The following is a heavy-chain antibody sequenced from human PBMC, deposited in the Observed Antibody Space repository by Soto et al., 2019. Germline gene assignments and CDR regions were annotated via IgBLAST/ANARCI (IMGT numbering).Heavy chain of an antibody. CDR3: AMGGSPYVWFNEY. D-gene: IGHD3-16*01. CDR2: IIPVFGTT. CDR1: GDIFSSFA. Sequence: QEQLVQSGAEVKKPGSSMKVSCKASGDIFSSFAISWVRQAPGQGLEWMGGIIPVFGTTNYAQKFQDRDTITADESTNTAYMELSSLRSEDTAIYYCAMGGSPYVWFNEYWGQGTLVTVSS. J-gene: IGHJ4*02. V-gene: IGHV1-69*01.